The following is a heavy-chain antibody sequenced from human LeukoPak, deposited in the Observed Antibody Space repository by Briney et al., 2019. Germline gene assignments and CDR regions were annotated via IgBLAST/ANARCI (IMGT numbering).Heavy chain of an antibody. Sequence: SETLSLTCAVSGDSISSYSWWNWVRQPPGKGLEWIGEIYHSETTNYNPSLKSRVTMSLDKSKKQFSLKLRSVTAADTAVYYCARENGYKYDYWGQGTLVTVSS. CDR2: IYHSETT. CDR1: GDSISSYSW. CDR3: ARENGYKYDY. J-gene: IGHJ4*02. D-gene: IGHD5-24*01. V-gene: IGHV4-4*02.